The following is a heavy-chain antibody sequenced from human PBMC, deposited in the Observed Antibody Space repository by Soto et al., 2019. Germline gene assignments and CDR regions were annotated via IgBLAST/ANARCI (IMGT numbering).Heavy chain of an antibody. CDR3: ARPRTDYYGSGSFSYNWFDP. D-gene: IGHD3-10*01. V-gene: IGHV4-39*01. CDR2: IYYSGRT. Sequence: QLQLQESGPGLVKPSETLSLTCTVSGGSISSSSYYWGWIRQPPGKGLEGIGSIYYSGRTYYNPSLKSRVTISVDTSKNQFSLKLSSVTAADTAVYYCARPRTDYYGSGSFSYNWFDPWGQGTLVTVSS. CDR1: GGSISSSSYY. J-gene: IGHJ5*02.